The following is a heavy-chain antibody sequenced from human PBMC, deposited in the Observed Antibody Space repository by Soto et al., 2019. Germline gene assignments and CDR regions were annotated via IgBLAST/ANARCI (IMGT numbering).Heavy chain of an antibody. D-gene: IGHD3-10*01. Sequence: QVQLQESGPGLVKPSETLSLTCTVSGGSISSYYWSWIRQPPGKGLEWIGYIYYSGSTNYNPSLKSRVTISVDTSKNQFSLKLSSVTAADTAVYYCAREYGSGYGMDVWGQGTTVTVSS. CDR2: IYYSGST. CDR1: GGSISSYY. CDR3: AREYGSGYGMDV. J-gene: IGHJ6*02. V-gene: IGHV4-59*01.